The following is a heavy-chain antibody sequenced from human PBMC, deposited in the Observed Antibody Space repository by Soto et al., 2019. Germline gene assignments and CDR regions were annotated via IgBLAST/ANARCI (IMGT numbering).Heavy chain of an antibody. D-gene: IGHD5-18*01. CDR3: ARGGIQLSYAFDY. V-gene: IGHV4-4*07. CDR2: IYTSGST. J-gene: IGHJ4*02. CDR1: VTSVSNYY. Sequence: LSLTFSVSVTSVSNYYWSWIRQPAGKGLEHIGRIYTSGSTSYNPSLKSRVTMSMDTSQTQIYLNLTSVTAADTAVYYCARGGIQLSYAFDYWGQGILVTVSS.